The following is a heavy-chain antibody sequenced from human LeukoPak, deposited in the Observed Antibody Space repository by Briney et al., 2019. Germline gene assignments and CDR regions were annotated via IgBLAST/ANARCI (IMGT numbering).Heavy chain of an antibody. D-gene: IGHD6-19*01. CDR2: INPDSGDT. CDR3: ARGARIAVAGPEGSFDY. CDR1: GYTFTYYY. Sequence: ASVKVSCKASGYTFTYYYIHWMRQAPGQGLEWMGWINPDSGDTSYAQKFQGRVTMTRDTSISTVYMELTRLRSDDTAVYYCARGARIAVAGPEGSFDYWGQGTLVTVSS. J-gene: IGHJ4*02. V-gene: IGHV1-2*02.